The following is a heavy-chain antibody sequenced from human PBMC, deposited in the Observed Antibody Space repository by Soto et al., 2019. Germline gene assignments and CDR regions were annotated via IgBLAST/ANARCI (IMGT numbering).Heavy chain of an antibody. J-gene: IGHJ4*02. V-gene: IGHV3-30*18. CDR3: AKENRNWNYGYYFDY. Sequence: VQLVESGGGLVQPGGSLRLSCAASGFTFSSYDMHWVRQATGKGLEWVAVISYDGSNKYYADSVKGRFTISRDNSKNTLYLQMNSLRAEDTAVYYCAKENRNWNYGYYFDYWGQGTLVTVSS. CDR1: GFTFSSYD. D-gene: IGHD1-7*01. CDR2: ISYDGSNK.